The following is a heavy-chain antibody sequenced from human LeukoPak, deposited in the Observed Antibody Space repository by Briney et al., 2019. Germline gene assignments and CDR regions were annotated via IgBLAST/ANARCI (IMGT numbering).Heavy chain of an antibody. CDR1: GYTFTDYY. CDR3: ARDRRLGDDAFDI. D-gene: IGHD1-26*01. V-gene: IGHV1-2*02. Sequence: ASVKVSCKASGYTFTDYYMHWVRQAPGQGLERMGWINPNTGGTNYAQKFQDRVTMTRDTSISTAYMELSRLRSDDTAVYYCARDRRLGDDAFDIWGQGTMVTVSS. J-gene: IGHJ3*02. CDR2: INPNTGGT.